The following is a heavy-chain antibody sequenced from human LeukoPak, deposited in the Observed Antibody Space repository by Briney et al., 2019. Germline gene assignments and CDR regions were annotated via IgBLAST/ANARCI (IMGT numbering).Heavy chain of an antibody. CDR3: TRDYPASFDV. CDR2: IRSTIYGGTT. CDR1: GFNFGDFA. Sequence: GGSLRLSCTVSGFNFGDFAMSWVRQAPGKGLEWLGFIRSTIYGGTTDYAASVKGRFTISRGDSKSIAYLQMNSLKTEDTAMYYCTRDYPASFDVWGQGTLVTVSS. J-gene: IGHJ3*01. V-gene: IGHV3-49*04.